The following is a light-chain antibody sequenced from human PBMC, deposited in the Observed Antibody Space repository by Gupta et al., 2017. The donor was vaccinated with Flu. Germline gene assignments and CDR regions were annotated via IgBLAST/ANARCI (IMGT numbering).Light chain of an antibody. CDR2: WAS. CDR1: QSVLYSSNNKNY. Sequence: DIVITQSSDSLSVSLGERATINCRPSQSVLYSSNNKNYIAWYQQKPGQPPKVLIYWASTRESGVPARFSGSGSGAEFTLTINSLRADDVAVYYCQQYYTTPCTFGQGTKLEIK. J-gene: IGKJ2*02. V-gene: IGKV4-1*01. CDR3: QQYYTTPCT.